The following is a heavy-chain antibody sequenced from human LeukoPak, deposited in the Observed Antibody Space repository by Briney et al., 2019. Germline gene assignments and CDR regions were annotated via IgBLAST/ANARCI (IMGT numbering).Heavy chain of an antibody. D-gene: IGHD2-21*02. CDR1: GGSFSGYY. CDR2: INHSGST. V-gene: IGHV4-34*01. J-gene: IGHJ4*02. CDR3: ARLALLAYCGGDCYYFDY. Sequence: SETLSLTCAIYGGSFSGYYWSWIRQPPGKGLEWIGEINHSGSTNYNPSLKSRVTISVDTSNNQFSLKLSSVTAADTAVYYCARLALLAYCGGDCYYFDYWGQGTLVTVSS.